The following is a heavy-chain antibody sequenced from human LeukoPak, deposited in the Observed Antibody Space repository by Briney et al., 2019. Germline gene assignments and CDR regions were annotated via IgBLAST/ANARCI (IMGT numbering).Heavy chain of an antibody. Sequence: GGSLRLSCAASGFTFNTYAMSWVRQAPGKGLEWVSSISGSGTSTYYADSVKGRFTISRDNSKNTLNLRMNSLRAEDTAVYWCAKCYGDSSGYWGLGTLVTVSS. D-gene: IGHD4-17*01. CDR1: GFTFNTYA. CDR2: ISGSGTST. CDR3: AKCYGDSSGY. V-gene: IGHV3-23*01. J-gene: IGHJ4*02.